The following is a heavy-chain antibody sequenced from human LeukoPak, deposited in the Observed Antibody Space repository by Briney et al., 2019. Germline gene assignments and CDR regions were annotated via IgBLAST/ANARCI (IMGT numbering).Heavy chain of an antibody. CDR3: AKKYSTGLDL. V-gene: IGHV3-23*01. CDR2: ISGSGGNT. CDR1: GFTFNNYA. Sequence: PGXSLRXXCAASGFTFNNYAMSWVRQAPGKGLEWVSDISGSGGNTYYADSVKGGFTISRDNSKNTLYMQMNRLRAEETAIYYCAKKYSTGLDLWGQGTLVTVSS. J-gene: IGHJ5*02. D-gene: IGHD1-26*01.